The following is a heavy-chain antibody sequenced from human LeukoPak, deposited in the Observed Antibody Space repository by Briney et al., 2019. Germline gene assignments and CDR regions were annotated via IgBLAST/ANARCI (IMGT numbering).Heavy chain of an antibody. CDR1: GGTFSSYA. D-gene: IGHD6-6*01. J-gene: IGHJ6*02. Sequence: ASVKVSCKASGGTFSSYAISWVRQAPGQGLEWMGRIIPILGIANYAQKFQGRVTITADKSTSRAYMELSSLRSEHTAVYYCARERTSTAGSFYYYYGMDVWGQGTTVTVSS. V-gene: IGHV1-69*04. CDR2: IIPILGIA. CDR3: ARERTSTAGSFYYYYGMDV.